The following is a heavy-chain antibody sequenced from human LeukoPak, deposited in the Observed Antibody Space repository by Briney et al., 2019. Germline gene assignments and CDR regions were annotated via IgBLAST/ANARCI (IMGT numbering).Heavy chain of an antibody. D-gene: IGHD6-13*01. J-gene: IGHJ4*02. V-gene: IGHV1-2*02. CDR2: INPNSGGT. Sequence: ASVKVSCKASGYTFTGYYMHWVRQAPGQGLEWMGWINPNSGGTNYAQKFQGRVTMTRDTSISTAYMELSRLRSDDTAMYYCAREDSSSWYVFVSSDPHFGDYWGQGTLVTVSS. CDR3: AREDSSSWYVFVSSDPHFGDY. CDR1: GYTFTGYY.